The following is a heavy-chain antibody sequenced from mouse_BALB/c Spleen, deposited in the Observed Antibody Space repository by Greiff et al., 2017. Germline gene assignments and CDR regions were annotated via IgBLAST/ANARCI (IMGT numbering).Heavy chain of an antibody. CDR3: ADSDYGAMAY. Sequence: DVQLQESGGGLVQPGGSMKLSCVASGFTFSNYWMNWVRQPPEKGLEWVAEISSESSNYATHYAESVKGRFTISRDDTTTCLYLKLSNLRAEDTGIYYCADSDYGAMAYWGQGTSVTVSA. CDR1: GFTFSNYW. CDR2: ISSESSNYAT. D-gene: IGHD3-2*01. J-gene: IGHJ4*01. V-gene: IGHV6-6*02.